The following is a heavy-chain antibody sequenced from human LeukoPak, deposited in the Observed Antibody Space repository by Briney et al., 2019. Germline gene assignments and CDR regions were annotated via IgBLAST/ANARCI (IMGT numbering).Heavy chain of an antibody. V-gene: IGHV3-23*01. J-gene: IGHJ6*02. CDR3: AKGHCSSTSCYTAYYYYGMDV. CDR2: ISGSGGST. CDR1: GFTFSSYA. D-gene: IGHD2-2*02. Sequence: GGSLRLSCAASGFTFSSYAMSWVRQAPGKGLEWVSAISGSGGSTYYADSVKGRFTISRDNSKNTLYLQMNSLRAEDTAVYYCAKGHCSSTSCYTAYYYYGMDVWGQGTTVTVSS.